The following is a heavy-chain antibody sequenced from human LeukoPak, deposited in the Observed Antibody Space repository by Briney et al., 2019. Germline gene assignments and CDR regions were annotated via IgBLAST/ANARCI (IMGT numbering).Heavy chain of an antibody. Sequence: ASVKVSCKASGYTFTSYDINWVRQATGQGLEWMGWMNPNSGNTGYAQKFQGRVTMTRDTSITTAYMELSSLRSDDTAVYYCTRGSIAVPYNWFDPWGQGTLVTVS. CDR1: GYTFTSYD. CDR2: MNPNSGNT. J-gene: IGHJ5*02. V-gene: IGHV1-8*01. D-gene: IGHD6-19*01. CDR3: TRGSIAVPYNWFDP.